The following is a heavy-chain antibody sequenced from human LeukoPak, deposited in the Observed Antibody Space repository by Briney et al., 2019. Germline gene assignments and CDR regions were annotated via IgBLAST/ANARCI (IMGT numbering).Heavy chain of an antibody. CDR2: INHSGST. CDR1: GGSFSGYY. D-gene: IGHD3-22*01. J-gene: IGHJ4*02. Sequence: SETLSLTCAVYGGSFSGYYWSWIRQPPGKGLEWIGEINHSGSTNYNPSLKSRVSISVDTSKKQFSLKLSSVTAADTAVYYCVTYYFDSSGPKKNYWGQGTLVTVSS. V-gene: IGHV4-34*01. CDR3: VTYYFDSSGPKKNY.